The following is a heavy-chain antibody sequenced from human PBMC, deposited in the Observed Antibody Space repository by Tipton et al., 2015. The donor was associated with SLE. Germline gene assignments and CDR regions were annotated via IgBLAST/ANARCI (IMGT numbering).Heavy chain of an antibody. CDR1: GGSFGGYY. J-gene: IGHJ4*02. Sequence: TLSLTCSIYGGSFGGYYWSWIRQPPGKGLKWIGEINHGGSTNYNPSLKSRVTISVDTSKNQFSLKLSSVTAADTAVYFCARGYCSDGVCYGFGFFDYWGQGNLVTVSS. CDR3: ARGYCSDGVCYGFGFFDY. D-gene: IGHD2-8*01. CDR2: INHGGST. V-gene: IGHV4-34*01.